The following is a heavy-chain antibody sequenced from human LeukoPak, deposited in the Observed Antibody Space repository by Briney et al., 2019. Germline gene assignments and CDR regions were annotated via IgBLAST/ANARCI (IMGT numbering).Heavy chain of an antibody. V-gene: IGHV1-2*02. CDR2: INPNSGGT. D-gene: IGHD3-16*02. Sequence: VASVKVSCKASGYTFTGYYMHWVRQAPGQGLEWMGWINPNSGGTNYAQKFQGRVTMTRDTSISTAYMELSRLRSDDTAVYYCARSPYYDYVWGSYPLEAWGQGTLVTVSS. CDR1: GYTFTGYY. CDR3: ARSPYYDYVWGSYPLEA. J-gene: IGHJ5*02.